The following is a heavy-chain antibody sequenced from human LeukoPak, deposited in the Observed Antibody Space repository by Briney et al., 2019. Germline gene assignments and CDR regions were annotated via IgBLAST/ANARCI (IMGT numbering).Heavy chain of an antibody. CDR3: VRDVTHYDNGAYYDSYDV. CDR1: GFTVSSNY. CDR2: IRRDGTEE. J-gene: IGHJ3*01. Sequence: GGSLRLSCAASGFTVSSNYMSWVRQAPGRGLEWVANIRRDGTEEHYVDSVKGRFTVSRDNAKNSLYLQMNSLRAEDTAVYYCVRDVTHYDNGAYYDSYDVWGQGTMVTVSS. D-gene: IGHD3-22*01. V-gene: IGHV3-7*01.